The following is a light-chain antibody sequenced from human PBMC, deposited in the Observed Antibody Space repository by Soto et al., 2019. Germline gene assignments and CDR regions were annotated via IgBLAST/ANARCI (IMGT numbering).Light chain of an antibody. J-gene: IGLJ2*01. Sequence: QSVLTQPPSVSGAPGQRVTISCTGTRSNIGANYDVHWYQQFPGTAPKLLIYGTRNRPSGVPDRFSGSKAGTSASLAITGLQAEDEADYYCQSYDSSLSGVVFGGGTKLTGL. CDR3: QSYDSSLSGVV. CDR2: GTR. V-gene: IGLV1-40*01. CDR1: RSNIGANYD.